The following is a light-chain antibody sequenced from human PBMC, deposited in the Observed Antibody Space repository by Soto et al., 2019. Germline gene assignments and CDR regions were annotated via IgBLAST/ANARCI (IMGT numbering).Light chain of an antibody. Sequence: QSALTQPASVSGSPGQSITFSCTGTSSDVGGYNYVSWYQQHPGKAPKLLIYDVTNRPSGVSNRFSGSKSGNTASLTISGLQGEGEADYYCSSSTDSSLGVVFGGGTKLTVL. CDR2: DVT. J-gene: IGLJ2*01. CDR3: SSSTDSSLGVV. V-gene: IGLV2-14*03. CDR1: SSDVGGYNY.